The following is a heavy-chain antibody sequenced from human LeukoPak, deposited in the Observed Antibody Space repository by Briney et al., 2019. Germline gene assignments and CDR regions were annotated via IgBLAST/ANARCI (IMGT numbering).Heavy chain of an antibody. V-gene: IGHV4-38-2*02. J-gene: IGHJ5*02. D-gene: IGHD3-3*01. CDR3: ARYNYDFWSGYSKWFDP. CDR2: IYHSGST. Sequence: SETLSLTCTVSGYSISSGYYWGWIRQPPGKGLEWIGSIYHSGSTYYSPSLKSRVTISVDTSKNQFSLKLSSVTAADTAVYYCARYNYDFWSGYSKWFDPWGQGTLVTVSS. CDR1: GYSISSGYY.